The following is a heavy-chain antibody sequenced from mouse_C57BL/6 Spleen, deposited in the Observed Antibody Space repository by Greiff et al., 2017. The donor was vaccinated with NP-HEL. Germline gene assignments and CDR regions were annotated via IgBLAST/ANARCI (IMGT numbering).Heavy chain of an antibody. Sequence: DVKVVESEGGLVQPGSSMKLSCTASGFTFSDYYMAWVRQVPEKGLEWVANINYDGSSTYYLDSLKSRFIISRDNAKNILYLQMSSLKSEDTATYYCARDRIYDGSSWYFDVWGTGTTVTVSS. J-gene: IGHJ1*03. CDR1: GFTFSDYY. V-gene: IGHV5-16*01. CDR3: ARDRIYDGSSWYFDV. CDR2: INYDGSST. D-gene: IGHD1-1*01.